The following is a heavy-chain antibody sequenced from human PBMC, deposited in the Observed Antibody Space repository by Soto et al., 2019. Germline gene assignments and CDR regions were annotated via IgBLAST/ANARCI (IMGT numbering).Heavy chain of an antibody. Sequence: GGSLRLSCAASGFTFSSYAMSWVRQAPGKGLEWVSAISGSVGSTYCADSVKGRFTISRDNSKNTLYLQMNSLRAEDTAVYYCAKAYYDFWSGYHFKWFVPWGQGTLVTASS. CDR2: ISGSVGST. CDR1: GFTFSSYA. V-gene: IGHV3-23*01. D-gene: IGHD3-3*01. CDR3: AKAYYDFWSGYHFKWFVP. J-gene: IGHJ5*02.